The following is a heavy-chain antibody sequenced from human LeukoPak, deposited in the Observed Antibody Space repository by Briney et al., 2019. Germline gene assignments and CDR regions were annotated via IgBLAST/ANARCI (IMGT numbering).Heavy chain of an antibody. V-gene: IGHV4-39*07. J-gene: IGHJ6*03. CDR3: ARGRSSMVRGYYYYYMDV. CDR1: GGSISSSSYY. CDR2: IYYSGST. D-gene: IGHD3-10*01. Sequence: SETLSLTCTVSGGSISSSSYYWGWIRQPPGKGLEWIGSIYYSGSTNYNPSLKSRVTISVDTSKNQFSLKLSSVTAADTAVYYCARGRSSMVRGYYYYYMDVWGKGTTVTISS.